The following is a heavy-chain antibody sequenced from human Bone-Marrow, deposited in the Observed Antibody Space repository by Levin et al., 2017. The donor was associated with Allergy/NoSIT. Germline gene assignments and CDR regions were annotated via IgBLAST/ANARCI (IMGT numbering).Heavy chain of an antibody. D-gene: IGHD2-8*01. V-gene: IGHV4-39*07. CDR1: GGSINDNDYL. Sequence: KASETLSLTCYVSGGSINDNDYLWGWIRQPPGKGLEWIGSLFYSGTTDYSPSLRSRVTISVDTSNNQFSLSLESATAADTAVYYCASQLVRHCFNGVCFRRRAGTWFDPWGQGTLVTVSS. CDR3: ASQLVRHCFNGVCFRRRAGTWFDP. J-gene: IGHJ5*02. CDR2: LFYSGTT.